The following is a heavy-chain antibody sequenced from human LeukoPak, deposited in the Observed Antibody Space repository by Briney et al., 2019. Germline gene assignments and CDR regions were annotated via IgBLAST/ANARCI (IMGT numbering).Heavy chain of an antibody. CDR1: GFTFSSYA. V-gene: IGHV3-23*01. CDR2: ISGSGGST. Sequence: GGSLTLSCAASGFTFSSYARSWGRQAPGKGREWVSAISGSGGSTYYADSVKGRFTISRDNSKNTLYLQMNSLRAEDTAVYYCAKVVSSSGFAVDYWGQGTLVTVSS. J-gene: IGHJ4*02. CDR3: AKVVSSSGFAVDY. D-gene: IGHD3-22*01.